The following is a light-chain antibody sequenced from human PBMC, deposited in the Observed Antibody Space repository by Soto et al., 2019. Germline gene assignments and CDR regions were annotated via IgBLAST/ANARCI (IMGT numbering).Light chain of an antibody. CDR3: QQFDDSVT. CDR2: GAS. CDR1: QSVSSN. J-gene: IGKJ5*01. Sequence: EIVRTQSPATLSVSPGERATLSCRASQSVSSNLAWYQQKCGQAPRLLIYGASTRATGIPARFSGSGSGTDFTLTISRLEPEDSAVYYCQQFDDSVTFGQGTRLEI. V-gene: IGKV3-15*01.